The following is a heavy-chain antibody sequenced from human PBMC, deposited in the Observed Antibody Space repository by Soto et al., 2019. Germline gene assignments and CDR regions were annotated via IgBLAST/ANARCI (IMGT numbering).Heavy chain of an antibody. V-gene: IGHV1-46*01. Sequence: ASVKVSCKESGYSFTNYYMHCVRQAPGQGLEWMGIINPSGGSTTYAQKFQGRVTMTRDTSTSTVYMEVSSLTSEDTAVYYCARGVWRTDYWGQGTLVTVSS. CDR2: INPSGGST. CDR1: GYSFTNYY. J-gene: IGHJ4*02. CDR3: ARGVWRTDY. D-gene: IGHD6-13*01.